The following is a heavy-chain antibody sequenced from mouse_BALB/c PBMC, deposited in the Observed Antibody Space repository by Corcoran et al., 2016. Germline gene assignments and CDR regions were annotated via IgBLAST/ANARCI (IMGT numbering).Heavy chain of an antibody. CDR3: ARSDGYYAGDY. D-gene: IGHD2-3*01. CDR2: INPDSSTI. J-gene: IGHJ4*01. CDR1: GFDFSRYW. V-gene: IGHV4-1*02. Sequence: EVKLLESGGGLVQPGGSLKFSCAASGFDFSRYWMSWVRQAPGKGLEWIGEINPDSSTINYTPSLKDKVIISRDNAKNTLYLQMGKVRSEDTALYYCARSDGYYAGDYWGQGTSVTVSS.